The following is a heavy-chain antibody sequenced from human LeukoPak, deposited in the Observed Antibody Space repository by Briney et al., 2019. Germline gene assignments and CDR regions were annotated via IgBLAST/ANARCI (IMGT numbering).Heavy chain of an antibody. J-gene: IGHJ4*02. CDR3: AREDYYDSSGYLDY. CDR1: GGSISSGRDY. D-gene: IGHD3-22*01. CDR2: IYTSGTT. V-gene: IGHV4-61*02. Sequence: SETLSLTCTVSGGSISSGRDYWNWIRQPAGKGLEWIGRIYTSGTTHYNPSLKSRVTMSLDTSRNQVSLKLSSVTAADTAVYYCAREDYYDSSGYLDYWGQGTLVTVPS.